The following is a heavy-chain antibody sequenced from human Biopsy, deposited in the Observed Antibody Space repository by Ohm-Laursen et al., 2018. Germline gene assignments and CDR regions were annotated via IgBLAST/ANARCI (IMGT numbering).Heavy chain of an antibody. V-gene: IGHV1-24*01. D-gene: IGHD1-20*01. Sequence: SVKVSCKISGYTLTDLSMHWVRQAPGKGLEWMGGFAPENGKAIYAQKFQGRVTMTEDTSTDTAYMELSNLRSEDTAVYYCAGDINNWNVNYWGQGTLVIVSS. CDR1: GYTLTDLS. CDR2: FAPENGKA. J-gene: IGHJ4*02. CDR3: AGDINNWNVNY.